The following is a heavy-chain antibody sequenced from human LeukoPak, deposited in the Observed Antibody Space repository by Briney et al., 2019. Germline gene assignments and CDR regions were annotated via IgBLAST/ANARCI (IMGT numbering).Heavy chain of an antibody. CDR2: INHSGST. CDR1: GGSFSGYY. D-gene: IGHD6-13*01. V-gene: IGHV4-34*01. J-gene: IGHJ4*02. CDR3: ARDRSGYLDY. Sequence: SETLPLTCAVYGGSFSGYYWSWIRQPPGEGLEWIGEINHSGSTNYNPSLKSRVTISVDTSKNQSSLKLSSVTAADTAVYYCARDRSGYLDYWGQGTLVTVSS.